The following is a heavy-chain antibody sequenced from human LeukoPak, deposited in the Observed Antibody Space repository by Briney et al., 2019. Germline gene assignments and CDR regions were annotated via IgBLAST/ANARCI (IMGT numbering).Heavy chain of an antibody. J-gene: IGHJ6*02. Sequence: ASVKVSCKASGYTFTGYYMHWVRQAPGQGLEWMGWINPNSGGTNYAQKFQGRVTMTRDTSISTAYMELSRLRSDDTAVYYCARGGGYGTNYPYYYYGMDVWGQGTTVTVSS. CDR3: ARGGGYGTNYPYYYYGMDV. D-gene: IGHD5-12*01. V-gene: IGHV1-2*02. CDR2: INPNSGGT. CDR1: GYTFTGYY.